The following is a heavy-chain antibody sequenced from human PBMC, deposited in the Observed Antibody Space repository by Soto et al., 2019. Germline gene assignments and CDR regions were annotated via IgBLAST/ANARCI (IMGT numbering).Heavy chain of an antibody. J-gene: IGHJ6*02. CDR2: ISSSSSTI. V-gene: IGHV3-48*02. CDR3: ARGAYYDFWSGYPQNNTDV. Sequence: GGSLRLSCAASGFTFSSYSMNWVRQAPGKGLEWVSYISSSSSTIYYADSVKGRFTISRDNAKNSLYLQMNSLRDEDTAVYYCARGAYYDFWSGYPQNNTDVWGQGTTVTVSS. CDR1: GFTFSSYS. D-gene: IGHD3-3*01.